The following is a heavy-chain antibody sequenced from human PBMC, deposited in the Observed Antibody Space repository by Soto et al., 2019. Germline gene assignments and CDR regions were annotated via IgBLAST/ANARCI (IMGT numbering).Heavy chain of an antibody. V-gene: IGHV1-18*04. CDR1: GYSFTTYG. CDR3: ARDPATAYSSSSFDY. D-gene: IGHD6-6*01. J-gene: IGHJ4*02. Sequence: VACKASGYSFTTYGITWVRQAPGQGLEWMGWISAYDGNTNYAQKVQGRVSMTTDSSTSTAYMELRSLRSNDTAVYYCARDPATAYSSSSFDYWGQGTLVTVS. CDR2: ISAYDGNT.